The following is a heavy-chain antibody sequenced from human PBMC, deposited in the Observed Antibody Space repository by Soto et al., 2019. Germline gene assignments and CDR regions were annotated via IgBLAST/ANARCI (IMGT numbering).Heavy chain of an antibody. CDR1: GFTFSRYS. CDR3: ATDIAAGLDY. V-gene: IGHV3-21*01. D-gene: IGHD6-6*01. CDR2: ISSSSSYI. J-gene: IGHJ4*02. Sequence: GGSLRLSCAVSGFTFSRYSMNWVRQAPGKGLGWVSSISSSSSYIYYADSVKARLTISRDNAKNPLYLQMNSLIAEDTGVYYCATDIAAGLDYWGQGTLVTVSS.